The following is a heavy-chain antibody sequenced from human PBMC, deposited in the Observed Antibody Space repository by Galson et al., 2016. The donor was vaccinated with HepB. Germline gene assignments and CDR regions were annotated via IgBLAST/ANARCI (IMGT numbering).Heavy chain of an antibody. J-gene: IGHJ6*02. V-gene: IGHV5-51*01. Sequence: QSGAEVKKPGESLKISCQTVGYSFTSHFIAWVRQMPGKGLEWMGYIYPGDSHATYSPSFQGHITMSADKSISTAYLQWSSLKASDSGMYYCARQVFGYGMDVWGQGTTVTVSS. CDR3: ARQVFGYGMDV. D-gene: IGHD1-14*01. CDR2: IYPGDSHA. CDR1: GYSFTSHF.